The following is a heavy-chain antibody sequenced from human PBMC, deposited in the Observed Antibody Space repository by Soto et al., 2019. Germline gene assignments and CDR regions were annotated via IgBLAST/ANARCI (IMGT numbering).Heavy chain of an antibody. CDR1: GYTFTGYY. V-gene: IGHV1-2*04. Sequence: ASVKVSCKASGYTFTGYYMHWVRQAPGQGLEWMGWINPNSGGTNYAQKFQGWVTMTRDTSISTAYMELSRLRSDDTAVYYCARGSVVVTAPSYYFDYWGQGTLVTVSS. J-gene: IGHJ4*02. CDR2: INPNSGGT. CDR3: ARGSVVVTAPSYYFDY. D-gene: IGHD2-21*02.